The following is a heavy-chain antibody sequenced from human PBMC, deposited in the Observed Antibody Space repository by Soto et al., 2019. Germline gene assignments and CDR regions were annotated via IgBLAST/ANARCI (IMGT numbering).Heavy chain of an antibody. D-gene: IGHD5-12*01. CDR3: QGYGY. J-gene: IGHJ4*02. CDR2: IYSGGST. Sequence: GGSLRLSCAVSGFTVTINYMSWVRQAPGKGLEWVSVIYSGGSTHYADSVKGRFTISRDNSKNTLYLQMNSLRVEDTAVYYCQGYGYWGQGTLVTVSS. V-gene: IGHV3-53*01. CDR1: GFTVTINY.